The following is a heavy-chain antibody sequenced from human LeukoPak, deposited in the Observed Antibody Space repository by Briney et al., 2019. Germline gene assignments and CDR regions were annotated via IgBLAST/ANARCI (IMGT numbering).Heavy chain of an antibody. CDR2: ITGSGGST. CDR3: AKGSAVADLYFDY. D-gene: IGHD6-19*01. CDR1: GFTFSTYA. J-gene: IGHJ4*02. V-gene: IGHV3-23*01. Sequence: GGSLRLSCAASGFTFSTYAMSWVRQAPGKGLEWVSTITGSGGSTYYADSVKGRFTISRDNSKSSLYLQMNSLRAEDTAVYYCAKGSAVADLYFDYWGQGTLVTVSS.